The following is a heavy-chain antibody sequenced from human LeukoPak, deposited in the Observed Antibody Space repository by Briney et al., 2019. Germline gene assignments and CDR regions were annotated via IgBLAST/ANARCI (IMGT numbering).Heavy chain of an antibody. CDR1: GGSISSSSYY. D-gene: IGHD6-13*01. CDR2: IYYSGST. J-gene: IGHJ4*02. V-gene: IGHV4-39*01. Sequence: SETLSLTCTVSGGSISSSSYYWGWIRQPPGKGLEWIGSIYYSGSTYYNPSLESRVTISVDTSKNQFSLKLSSVTAADTAVYYCARCSSSWYTDQYYFDYWGQGTLVTVSS. CDR3: ARCSSSWYTDQYYFDY.